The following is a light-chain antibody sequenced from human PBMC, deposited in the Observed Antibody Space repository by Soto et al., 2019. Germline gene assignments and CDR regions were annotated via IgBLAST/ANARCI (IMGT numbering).Light chain of an antibody. CDR2: AAS. CDR3: QQVNSYPLT. J-gene: IGKJ4*01. V-gene: IGKV1-9*01. CDR1: QGISSK. Sequence: IQLTQSPSSLSASVGDRVTVTCRASQGISSKLVWYQQKPGKAPKLLIHAASTLQSGVPSRFSGSGSGTDFTLTINSLQPEDFATYYCQQVNSYPLTVGGGTKVEIK.